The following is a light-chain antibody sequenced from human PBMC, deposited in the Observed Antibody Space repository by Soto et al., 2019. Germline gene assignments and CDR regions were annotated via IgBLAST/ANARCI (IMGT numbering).Light chain of an antibody. Sequence: EIVLTQSPGTLSLSPGERATLSCRASQRITNNFLAWFQQKPGLAPRLLIHGASTRASGVPDRFSGGGSGTDFALTISRLEPEDFAVYYCQQYGRSPFTFGQGTKLQIK. CDR1: QRITNNF. V-gene: IGKV3-20*01. CDR2: GAS. J-gene: IGKJ2*01. CDR3: QQYGRSPFT.